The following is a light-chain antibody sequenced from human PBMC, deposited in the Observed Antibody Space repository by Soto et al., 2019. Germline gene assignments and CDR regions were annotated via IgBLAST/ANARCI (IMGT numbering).Light chain of an antibody. Sequence: DIVMTQSPDSLAVSLGERVTINCESSQSVLYSSNNQNCLAWYQQKPGQPPKLLIYWASTRESGVPDRFSGSGSVTDFTLTISSLHAEDVAVYYCQQYCATPWTFGQGTKVEIK. J-gene: IGKJ1*01. CDR2: WAS. CDR1: QSVLYSSNNQNC. CDR3: QQYCATPWT. V-gene: IGKV4-1*01.